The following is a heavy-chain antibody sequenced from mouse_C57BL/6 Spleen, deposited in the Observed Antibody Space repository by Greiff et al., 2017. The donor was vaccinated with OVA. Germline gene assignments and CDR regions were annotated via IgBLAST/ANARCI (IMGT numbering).Heavy chain of an antibody. CDR1: GFTSSDYY. CDR2: INYDGSSN. J-gene: IGHJ1*03. CDR3: ARDLIYYYGSSYPLWYFDV. Sequence: EVQVVESEGGLVQPGSSMKLSCTASGFTSSDYYMAWVRQVPEKGLEWVANINYDGSSNYYLDSLQSRFLISRDNAKNILYLQMSSLKSEDTATYYCARDLIYYYGSSYPLWYFDVWGTGTTVTVSS. V-gene: IGHV5-16*01. D-gene: IGHD1-1*01.